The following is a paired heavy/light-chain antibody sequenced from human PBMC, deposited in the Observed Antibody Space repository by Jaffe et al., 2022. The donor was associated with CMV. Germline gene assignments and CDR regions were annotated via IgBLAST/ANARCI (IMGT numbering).Light chain of an antibody. CDR1: QVINNY. J-gene: IGKJ2*01. CDR2: AAS. CDR3: QQYRTLPFT. V-gene: IGKV1-16*01. Sequence: DIQMTQSPSSLSASVGDRVTLTCRASQVINNYLAWFQQKPGKAPKSLINAASTLQSGVPSRFSGSGSGTEFTLTISSLQPEDSATYYCQQYRTLPFTFGQGTKLEIK.
Heavy chain of an antibody. CDR2: IKTIREGGTT. CDR1: GFTFSVAW. J-gene: IGHJ3*02. CDR3: GTGSAFDI. D-gene: IGHD1-26*01. Sequence: EVQLVESGGGLVKPGESLRLSCAASGFTFSVAWMSWVRQAPGKGLDWIGQIKTIREGGTTDYAPPVKGRFTISRDDSTNTLYLQMNSLKTEDTGVYYCGTGSAFDIWGQGTMVTVSS. V-gene: IGHV3-15*01.